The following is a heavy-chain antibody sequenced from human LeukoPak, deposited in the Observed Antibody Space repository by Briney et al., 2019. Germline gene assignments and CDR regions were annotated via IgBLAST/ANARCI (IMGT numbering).Heavy chain of an antibody. V-gene: IGHV1-69*01. Sequence: GASVKVSCKASGGTFSNHAITWVRQAPGQGLEWMGGIIPMFDTANYAQKFQGRVTITADESTSTAYMELSSLRSEDTAVYYCARVGYCSGGSCYGERDYYYYYMDVWGKGTTVTISS. CDR3: ARVGYCSGGSCYGERDYYYYYMDV. J-gene: IGHJ6*03. CDR1: GGTFSNHA. D-gene: IGHD2-15*01. CDR2: IIPMFDTA.